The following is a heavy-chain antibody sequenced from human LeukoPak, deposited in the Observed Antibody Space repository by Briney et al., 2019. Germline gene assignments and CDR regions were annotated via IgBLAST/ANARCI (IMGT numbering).Heavy chain of an antibody. J-gene: IGHJ4*02. CDR1: GFTFSGSA. Sequence: GGSLRLSCAASGFTFSGSAMHWVRQASGKGLEWVGRIRSKANSYATAYAASVKGRFTISGDDSKNTAYLQMNSLKTEDTAVYYCTRLAYCSSTSCYGSDYWGQGTLVTVSS. D-gene: IGHD2-2*01. CDR2: IRSKANSYAT. V-gene: IGHV3-73*01. CDR3: TRLAYCSSTSCYGSDY.